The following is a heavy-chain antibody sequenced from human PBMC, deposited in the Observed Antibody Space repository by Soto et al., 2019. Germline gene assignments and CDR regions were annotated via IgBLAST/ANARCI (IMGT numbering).Heavy chain of an antibody. J-gene: IGHJ3*02. CDR2: ISGSGGST. CDR1: GFTFSTYA. Sequence: GGSLRLSCAASGFTFSTYAMSWVRQAPGKGLEWVSGISGSGGSTYYADSVKGRFTIYRDHSKKTLYLQMNSLRAEDTAVYYCAKVAVAGMGVYDAFDIWGQGTMVTVSS. V-gene: IGHV3-23*01. D-gene: IGHD6-19*01. CDR3: AKVAVAGMGVYDAFDI.